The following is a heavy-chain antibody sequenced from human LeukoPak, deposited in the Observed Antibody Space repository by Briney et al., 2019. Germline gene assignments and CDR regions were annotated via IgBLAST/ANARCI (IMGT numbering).Heavy chain of an antibody. CDR2: IGIDSGNT. CDR1: GFTFSDYS. V-gene: IGHV3-48*01. CDR3: ARDYKYAFDN. Sequence: GGSLRLSCAASGFTFSDYSMNWVRQAPGKGLEWISYIGIDSGNTNYADSVKGRFTISGDKAKNSLYLQMNSLRVEGTGVYYCARDYKYAFDNWGQGTLVTVSS. D-gene: IGHD5-24*01. J-gene: IGHJ4*02.